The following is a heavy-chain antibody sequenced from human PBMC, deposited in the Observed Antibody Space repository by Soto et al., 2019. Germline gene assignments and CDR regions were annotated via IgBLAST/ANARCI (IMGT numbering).Heavy chain of an antibody. J-gene: IGHJ3*02. CDR1: GFTFSSYA. Sequence: EVQLLESGGGLVQPGGSLRLSCAASGFTFSSYAMSWVRQAPGKGLEWVSAISGSGGSTYYADSVKGRFTISRDNSKNTLYLQMNSLRAEDTAVYYCAKDQKREEWFGELGAFDIWGQGTMVTVSS. V-gene: IGHV3-23*01. D-gene: IGHD3-10*01. CDR2: ISGSGGST. CDR3: AKDQKREEWFGELGAFDI.